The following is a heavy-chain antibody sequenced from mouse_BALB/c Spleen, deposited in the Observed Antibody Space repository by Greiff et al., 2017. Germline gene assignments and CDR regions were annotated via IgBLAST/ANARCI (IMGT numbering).Heavy chain of an antibody. V-gene: IGHV1-4*01. D-gene: IGHD3-3*01. Sequence: VKLMESGAELARPGASVKMSCKASGYTFTSYTMHWVKQRPGQGLEWIGYINPSSGYTNYNQKFKDKATLTADKSSSTAYMQLSSLTSEDSAVYYCARREGLYYAMDYWGQGTSVTVSS. CDR1: GYTFTSYT. CDR2: INPSSGYT. CDR3: ARREGLYYAMDY. J-gene: IGHJ4*01.